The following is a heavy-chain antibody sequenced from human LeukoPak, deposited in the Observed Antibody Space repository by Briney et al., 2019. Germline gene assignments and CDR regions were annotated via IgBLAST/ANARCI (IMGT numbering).Heavy chain of an antibody. Sequence: SETLSLTCTVSGDSISSSSYYWSWIRQPPGKKLEWIGYIYYSGSNNYNPSLKSRVTISVDTSKNQFSLTLSSVAAADTAVYYCGRGSGSYSLEAFDIWGQGTMVTVSS. CDR3: GRGSGSYSLEAFDI. CDR1: GDSISSSSYY. CDR2: IYYSGSN. J-gene: IGHJ3*02. D-gene: IGHD1-26*01. V-gene: IGHV4-61*01.